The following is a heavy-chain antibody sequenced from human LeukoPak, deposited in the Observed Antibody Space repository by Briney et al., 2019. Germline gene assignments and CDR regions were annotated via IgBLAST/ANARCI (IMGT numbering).Heavy chain of an antibody. CDR3: AKDAQRGFDYSNSLEH. D-gene: IGHD4-11*01. V-gene: IGHV3-33*06. J-gene: IGHJ4*02. Sequence: SGQSLRLSCVASRLTFSHYCMHCDSQAQGKGREWEAVIWSDTTNQYYADSVKGRFTISRDNFKKTVSLQMNSLRVEDTALYYCAKDAQRGFDYSNSLEHWGQGVLVTVSS. CDR1: RLTFSHYC. CDR2: IWSDTTNQ.